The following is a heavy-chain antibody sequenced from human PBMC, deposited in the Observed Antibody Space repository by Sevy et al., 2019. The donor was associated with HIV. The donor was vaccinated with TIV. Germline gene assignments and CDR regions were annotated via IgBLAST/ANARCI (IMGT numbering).Heavy chain of an antibody. CDR1: GFTFSSSS. CDR2: ISQGGSEE. V-gene: IGHV3-7*01. D-gene: IGHD6-13*01. Sequence: GSLRLSCAASGFTFSSSSMTWVRQAPGKGLEWVATISQGGSEEYYVDSVKGRFTISRDNAKNSLYLQMNSLSAVDTDVYFCARFVSLGYWGQGTLVTVSS. J-gene: IGHJ4*02. CDR3: ARFVSLGY.